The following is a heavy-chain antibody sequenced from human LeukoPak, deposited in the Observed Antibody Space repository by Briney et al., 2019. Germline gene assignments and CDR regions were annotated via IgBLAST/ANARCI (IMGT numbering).Heavy chain of an antibody. J-gene: IGHJ3*02. Sequence: GGSLRLSCAASGFTLSTYWMSWVRQAPGKGLEWVANIKQDGSEKYYVDSVKGRFTISRDNAKNSLYLQMNSLRAEDTALYYCARDIEMATILDAFDIWGQGTMVTVSS. CDR2: IKQDGSEK. V-gene: IGHV3-7*03. CDR3: ARDIEMATILDAFDI. D-gene: IGHD5-24*01. CDR1: GFTLSTYW.